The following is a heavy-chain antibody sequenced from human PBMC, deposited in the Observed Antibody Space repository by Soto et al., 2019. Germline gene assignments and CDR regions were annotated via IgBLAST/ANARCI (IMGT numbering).Heavy chain of an antibody. CDR2: IISIFGTA. CDR1: GGTFSSYA. V-gene: IGHV1-69*12. J-gene: IGHJ6*02. Sequence: QVQQVQSGAEVKTPGSSVKVSCKASGGTFSSYAISWVRQAPGQGLEWMGGIISIFGTANYAQKFQGRVTITAEQSTSTASMELGSLRCVDTAVYYCARDANYYGSPRVLYGMDVWGQGTTVTVSS. CDR3: ARDANYYGSPRVLYGMDV. D-gene: IGHD3-10*01.